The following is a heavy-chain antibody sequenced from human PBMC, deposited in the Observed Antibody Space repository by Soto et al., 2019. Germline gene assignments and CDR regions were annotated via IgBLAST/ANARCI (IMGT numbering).Heavy chain of an antibody. V-gene: IGHV5-51*01. D-gene: IGHD3-16*02. CDR2: IYPGDSDS. CDR1: GYSFPIYW. J-gene: IGHJ4*01. CDR3: ARLTVYRFGEIIDPCFFDY. Sequence: PGESLKISCQGSGYSFPIYWISWVRQMPGKGLEWMGSIYPGDSDSKYSPSFQGHVTISADKSISTAYLQWRSLKASDSALYYCARLTVYRFGEIIDPCFFDYWGQGTMVTVSS.